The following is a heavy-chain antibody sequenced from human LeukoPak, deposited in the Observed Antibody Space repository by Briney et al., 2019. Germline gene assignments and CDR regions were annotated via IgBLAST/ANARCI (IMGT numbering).Heavy chain of an antibody. J-gene: IGHJ6*03. CDR3: AREWYYYYYYYMDV. Sequence: ASVKFSCKASGYTFTSYAMNWVRQAPGQGVEWMGWINTNTGNPTYAQGFTGRFVFSLDTSVSTAYLQISCLKAEDTAVYYCAREWYYYYYYYMDVWGKGSTVTVSS. CDR1: GYTFTSYA. V-gene: IGHV7-4-1*02. CDR2: INTNTGNP. D-gene: IGHD2-15*01.